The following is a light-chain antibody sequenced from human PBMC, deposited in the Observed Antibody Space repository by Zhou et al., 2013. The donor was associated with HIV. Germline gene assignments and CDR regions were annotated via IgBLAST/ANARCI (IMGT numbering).Light chain of an antibody. CDR2: DAS. Sequence: EIVMTQSPGTLSVSPGERATLSCRASQSVSSYLAWYQQKPGQAPRLLIYDASNRATGIPGRFSGSGSGTDFTLTISRLEPEDFAVYYCQQYGSSPRTFGQGTKVEIK. J-gene: IGKJ1*01. CDR3: QQYGSSPRT. V-gene: IGKV3-20*01. CDR1: QSVSSY.